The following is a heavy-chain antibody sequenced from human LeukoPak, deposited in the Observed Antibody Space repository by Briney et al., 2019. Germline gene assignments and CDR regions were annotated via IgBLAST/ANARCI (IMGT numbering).Heavy chain of an antibody. CDR2: IYDSGNE. J-gene: IGHJ6*03. CDR3: ARQISDYYYYYMDV. D-gene: IGHD2/OR15-2a*01. CDR1: GGSISTSAFY. Sequence: SETLSLTCTVSGGSISTSAFYWGWIRQPPGKGLEWIGSIYDSGNEFYNPSLKSRVTISADTSKNQFSLKLNSVTAADTAMYYCARQISDYYYYYMDVWGEGITVTVSS. V-gene: IGHV4-39*01.